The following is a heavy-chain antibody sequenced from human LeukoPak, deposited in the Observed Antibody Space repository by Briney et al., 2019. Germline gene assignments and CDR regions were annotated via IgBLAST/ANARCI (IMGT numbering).Heavy chain of an antibody. D-gene: IGHD3-3*01. J-gene: IGHJ6*02. Sequence: GESLKISCKGSGYSFSTYWIGWVRQMPGKGLEWMGIIYPGDSDTRYNPSIQGQVTISADKSISTAYLQWSSLKASDTAMYYCARRGEYYYYGLDVWGQGTTVTVSS. CDR3: ARRGEYYYYGLDV. CDR1: GYSFSTYW. V-gene: IGHV5-51*01. CDR2: IYPGDSDT.